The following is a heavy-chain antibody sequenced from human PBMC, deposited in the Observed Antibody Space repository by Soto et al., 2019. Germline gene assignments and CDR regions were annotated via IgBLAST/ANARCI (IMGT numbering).Heavy chain of an antibody. V-gene: IGHV4-59*01. Sequence: SETLSLTCTVSGDSNSSDYWNWMRQPPGKGLEWIGHIHDSGDTNHNPALGSRVNISLDTSKKKFSLNLTSVTAADTAVYFCARSTFRHAFDIWGQGXMVTVSS. CDR1: GDSNSSDY. CDR2: IHDSGDT. CDR3: ARSTFRHAFDI. J-gene: IGHJ3*02. D-gene: IGHD2-21*01.